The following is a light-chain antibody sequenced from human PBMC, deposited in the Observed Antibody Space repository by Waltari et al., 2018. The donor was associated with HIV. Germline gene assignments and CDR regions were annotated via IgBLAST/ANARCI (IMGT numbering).Light chain of an antibody. Sequence: QSALTQPASVSGSPGQSITISCTGTSSDVGGYNYVSCYQQHPGKAPKLMIYDVSNRPSGGSNRFSGSKSGNTASLTISGLQAEDEADYYCSSYTSSSTFWVFGGGTKLTVL. CDR3: SSYTSSSTFWV. CDR1: SSDVGGYNY. J-gene: IGLJ3*02. V-gene: IGLV2-14*03. CDR2: DVS.